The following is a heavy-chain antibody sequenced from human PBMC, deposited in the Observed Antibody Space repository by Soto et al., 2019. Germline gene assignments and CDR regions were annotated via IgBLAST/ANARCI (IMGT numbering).Heavy chain of an antibody. CDR1: GFTFSNHV. CDR2: IIGGGDIT. CDR3: ARWLVSGSFHFDS. V-gene: IGHV3-23*01. D-gene: IGHD6-19*01. Sequence: GGSLRLSCAASGFTFSNHVMTWVRQAPGKGLEWVSAIIGGGDITTYADSVRGRFTISRDNSRNTLFLHMNSLRADDTAMYYCARWLVSGSFHFDSWGQGTLVTVSS. J-gene: IGHJ4*02.